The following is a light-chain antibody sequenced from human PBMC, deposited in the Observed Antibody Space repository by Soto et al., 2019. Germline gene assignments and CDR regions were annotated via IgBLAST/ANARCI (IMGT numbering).Light chain of an antibody. Sequence: DIQMTQSPSPLSVSVGDRLTTTCPASQTISSWLAWYQQKPGKAPKLLIYKASTLKSGVPSRFSGSGSGTEFTLTISSLQPDDFATYYCQHYNSYSEAFGQGTKVDI. CDR1: QTISSW. CDR3: QHYNSYSEA. V-gene: IGKV1-5*03. CDR2: KAS. J-gene: IGKJ1*01.